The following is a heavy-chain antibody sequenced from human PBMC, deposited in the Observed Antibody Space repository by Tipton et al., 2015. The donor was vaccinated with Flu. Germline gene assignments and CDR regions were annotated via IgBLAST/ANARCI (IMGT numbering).Heavy chain of an antibody. CDR1: GGSISSSSYY. Sequence: TLSLTCTASGGSISSSSYYWGWIRQPPGKGLEWIGYIYYSGSTNYNPSLRSRVTISVDTSKNQLSLKLTSVTAADTAVYYCAKDMDHFYGMDVWGQGTTVTVS. CDR3: AKDMDHFYGMDV. D-gene: IGHD2-15*01. CDR2: IYYSGST. V-gene: IGHV4-61*05. J-gene: IGHJ6*02.